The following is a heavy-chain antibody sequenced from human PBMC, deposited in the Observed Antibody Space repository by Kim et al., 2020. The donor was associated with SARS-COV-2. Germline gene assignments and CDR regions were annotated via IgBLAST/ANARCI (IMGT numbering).Heavy chain of an antibody. J-gene: IGHJ4*02. Sequence: AQKFQGRVTITADESTSTAYMELSSLRSEDTAVYYCARGPKVVADYPFDYWGQGTLVTVSS. D-gene: IGHD2-15*01. CDR3: ARGPKVVADYPFDY. V-gene: IGHV1-69*01.